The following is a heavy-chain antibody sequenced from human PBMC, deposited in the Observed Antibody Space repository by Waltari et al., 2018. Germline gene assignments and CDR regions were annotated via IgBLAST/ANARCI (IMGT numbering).Heavy chain of an antibody. J-gene: IGHJ6*02. CDR3: AKGSMVRGVILYYYYYGMDV. CDR1: GFTFSSYS. CDR2: ISYDGSNK. V-gene: IGHV3-30*18. D-gene: IGHD3-10*01. Sequence: VQLVESGGGLVQPGGSLRLSCAASGFTFSSYSMNWVRQAPGKGLEWVAVISYDGSNKYYADSVKGRFTISRDNAKNTLYLQMNSLRAEDTAVYYCAKGSMVRGVILYYYYYGMDVWGQGTTVTVSS.